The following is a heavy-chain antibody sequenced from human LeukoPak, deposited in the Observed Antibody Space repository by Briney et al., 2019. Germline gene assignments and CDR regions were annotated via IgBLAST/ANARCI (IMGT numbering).Heavy chain of an antibody. CDR2: INHSGST. Sequence: SQTLSLTCAVSGGSISSGGYSWSWIRQPPGKGLEWIGEINHSGSTNYNPSLKSRVTISVDTSKNQFSLKLSSVTAADTAVYYCTRADVSSSWYLAPLYYFDYWGQGTLVTVSS. CDR3: TRADVSSSWYLAPLYYFDY. D-gene: IGHD6-13*01. CDR1: GGSISSGGYS. J-gene: IGHJ4*02. V-gene: IGHV4-30-2*01.